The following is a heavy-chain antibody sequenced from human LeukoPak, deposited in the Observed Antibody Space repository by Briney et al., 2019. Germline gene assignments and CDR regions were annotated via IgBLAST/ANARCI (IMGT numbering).Heavy chain of an antibody. J-gene: IGHJ4*02. V-gene: IGHV4-39*01. CDR2: IYYSGST. Sequence: SETLSLTCTVSGGSISSSDNYWGCIRQPPGKGLEWIGTIYYSGSTYYNPSLKSRVTISVDTSKNQFSLKLSSVTAADTAVYYCSSLRSRSSWTTFYSDHWGQGTLVTVSS. D-gene: IGHD6-13*01. CDR1: GGSISSSDNY. CDR3: SSLRSRSSWTTFYSDH.